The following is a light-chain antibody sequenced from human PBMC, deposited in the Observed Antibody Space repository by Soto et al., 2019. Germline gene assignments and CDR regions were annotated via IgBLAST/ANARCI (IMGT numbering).Light chain of an antibody. CDR1: QSVSSY. CDR3: QQRSNWPLT. J-gene: IGKJ4*01. CDR2: DAS. Sequence: EILLTQSPATLSLSPGERATLSCRASQSVSSYLAWYQQKPGQAPRLLIYDASNRATGIPARFSGSGSGTDFTLTISSLEPEDFAAYYCQQRSNWPLTFGGGTKV. V-gene: IGKV3-11*01.